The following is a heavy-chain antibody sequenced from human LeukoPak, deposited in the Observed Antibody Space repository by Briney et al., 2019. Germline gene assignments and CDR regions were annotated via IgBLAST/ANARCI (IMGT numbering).Heavy chain of an antibody. V-gene: IGHV4-38-2*02. D-gene: IGHD6-19*01. J-gene: IGHJ4*02. CDR1: GGSISSGYF. CDR3: ARDIAVTGTNY. Sequence: SETLSLTSTVSGGSISSGYFWGWIRQPPGKGLEWIGSIYHSGSTYYNPSLKSRLTISVDTSKNQFSLKLSSVTAADTAVYYCARDIAVTGTNYWGQGTLVTVSS. CDR2: IYHSGST.